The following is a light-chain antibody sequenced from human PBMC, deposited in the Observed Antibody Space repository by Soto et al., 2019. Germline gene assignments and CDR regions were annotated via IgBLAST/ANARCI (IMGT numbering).Light chain of an antibody. Sequence: EIVLTQSPGTLSLSPGERATLSCRASQSVSSGYLAWYQQKPGQAPRLLIYGASTRATGIPARFSGSGSGTEFTLTISSLQSEDFAVYYCQQYNNWPLTFGGGTKVDNK. CDR3: QQYNNWPLT. J-gene: IGKJ4*01. CDR1: QSVSSGY. CDR2: GAS. V-gene: IGKV3-15*01.